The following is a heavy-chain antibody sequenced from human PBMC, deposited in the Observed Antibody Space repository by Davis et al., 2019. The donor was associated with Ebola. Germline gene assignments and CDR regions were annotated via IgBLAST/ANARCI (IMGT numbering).Heavy chain of an antibody. D-gene: IGHD3-22*01. J-gene: IGHJ4*02. CDR2: VHYSGSS. CDR1: GGSISSYY. Sequence: MPGGSLRLSCTVSGGSISSYYWSWIRQPPGKGLEYIGYVHYSGSSNYDPYLKSRVTISTDTSKMQFSLKLSSVTAADTAVYYCARLVALYDDSGYAYFDYWGQGTLVTVSS. CDR3: ARLVALYDDSGYAYFDY. V-gene: IGHV4-59*01.